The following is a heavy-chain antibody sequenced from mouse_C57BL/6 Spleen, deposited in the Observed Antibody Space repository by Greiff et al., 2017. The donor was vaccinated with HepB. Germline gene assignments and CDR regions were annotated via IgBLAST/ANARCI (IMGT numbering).Heavy chain of an antibody. CDR2: IYPSDSET. J-gene: IGHJ3*01. CDR3: ARDSSGEFAY. D-gene: IGHD3-2*02. V-gene: IGHV1-61*01. CDR1: GYTFTSYW. Sequence: QVQLQQPGAELVRPGSSVKLSCKASGYTFTSYWMDWVKQRPGQGLEWIGNIYPSDSETHYNQKFKDKATLTVDNSSSTAYMQLSSLTSEDSAVYYCARDSSGEFAYWGQGTLVTVSA.